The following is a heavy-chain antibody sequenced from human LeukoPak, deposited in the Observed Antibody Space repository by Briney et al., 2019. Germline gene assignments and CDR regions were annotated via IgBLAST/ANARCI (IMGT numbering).Heavy chain of an antibody. Sequence: ASVKVSCKASGYTFTSYGISWVRQAPGQGLEWIGWISAYNGNTNYAQKLQGRVTMTTDTSTSTAYMELRSLRSDDTAVYYCARGGVVPAALGGNYFDYWGQGTLVTVSS. V-gene: IGHV1-18*01. D-gene: IGHD2-2*01. CDR3: ARGGVVPAALGGNYFDY. J-gene: IGHJ4*02. CDR2: ISAYNGNT. CDR1: GYTFTSYG.